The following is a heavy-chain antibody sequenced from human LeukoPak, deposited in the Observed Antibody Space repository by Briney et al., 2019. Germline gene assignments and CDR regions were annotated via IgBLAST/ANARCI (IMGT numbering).Heavy chain of an antibody. D-gene: IGHD1-26*01. CDR1: GFTFSGFA. V-gene: IGHV3-23*01. J-gene: IGHJ6*01. CDR3: AKMKGHPLPKYYMDV. CDR2: ISGSGDNT. Sequence: PGGSLRLSCAASGFTFSGFAMSGVRRTPGRGLEWVSGISGSGDNTLYADSVKGRFTISRDTSKNTLYLEMNSLRAEDTAIYYCAKMKGHPLPKYYMDVWGQGTTVTVSS.